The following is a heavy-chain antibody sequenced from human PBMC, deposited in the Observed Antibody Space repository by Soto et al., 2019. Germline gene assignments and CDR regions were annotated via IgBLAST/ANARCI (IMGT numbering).Heavy chain of an antibody. CDR2: TKYRSKWYT. Sequence: SQTLSLTCAISGDSVSSNIAAWNWVRQSPSRGLEWLGRTKYRSKWYTDYATSVKSRISINPDTSKNQVSLQLNSVTPEDTAVYYCAREGSSTRTYYFDFWGQGIQVTVSS. CDR3: AREGSSTRTYYFDF. J-gene: IGHJ4*02. CDR1: GDSVSSNIAA. D-gene: IGHD6-13*01. V-gene: IGHV6-1*01.